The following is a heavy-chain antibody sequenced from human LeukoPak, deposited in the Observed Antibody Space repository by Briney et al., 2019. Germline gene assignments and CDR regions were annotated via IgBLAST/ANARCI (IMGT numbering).Heavy chain of an antibody. CDR3: ARTVVDQGGNSENFDY. CDR2: IYTSGST. Sequence: PSQTLSLTCTVSGGSISSGSYYWSWIRQPAGKGLEWIGRIYTSGSTNYNPSLKSRVTISVDTSKNQFSLKLSSVTAADTAVYYCARTVVDQGGNSENFDYWGQGTLVTVSS. V-gene: IGHV4-61*02. CDR1: GGSISSGSYY. J-gene: IGHJ4*02. D-gene: IGHD4-23*01.